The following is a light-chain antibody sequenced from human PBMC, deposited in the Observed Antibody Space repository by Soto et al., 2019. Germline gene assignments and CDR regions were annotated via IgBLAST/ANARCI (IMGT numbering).Light chain of an antibody. CDR2: GNS. Sequence: QSVLTQPPSVSGAPGQRVTISCTGSSSNIGAGYDVHWYQQLPGTAPKLLIYGNSNRPSGVPDRFSGSKSGTSASLAITGLQAEDEPDYYFQSYDSSLSGSKVFGTGTKPTVL. V-gene: IGLV1-40*01. CDR3: QSYDSSLSGSKV. J-gene: IGLJ1*01. CDR1: SSNIGAGYD.